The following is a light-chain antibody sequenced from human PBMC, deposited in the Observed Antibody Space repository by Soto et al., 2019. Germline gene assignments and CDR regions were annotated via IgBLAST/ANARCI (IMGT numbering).Light chain of an antibody. CDR3: SSYAGSNIVL. CDR2: EVS. V-gene: IGLV2-8*01. CDR1: SSDVGAYNH. Sequence: ALTQPPSASGSPGQSVTISCTGTSSDVGAYNHVSWYQQHPGKAPKLVIYEVSQRPSGVPDRFSGSKSGNTASLTVSGLLAEDEADYYCSSYAGSNIVLFGGGTKLTVL. J-gene: IGLJ2*01.